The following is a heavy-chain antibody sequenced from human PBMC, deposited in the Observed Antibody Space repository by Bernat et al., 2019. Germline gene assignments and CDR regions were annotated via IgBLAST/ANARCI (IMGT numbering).Heavy chain of an antibody. Sequence: QVQLVQSGAEVKKPGASVKVSCKASGYTFTGYYMHWVRQAPGQGLEWMGWINPNSGGTNYAQKFQGWVTMTGDTSISTAYRGLSRRRSDDTAVYYGAGGAAGVGGYYFDYWGQGTLVTVSS. CDR1: GYTFTGYY. CDR2: INPNSGGT. J-gene: IGHJ4*02. D-gene: IGHD6-13*01. CDR3: AGGAAGVGGYYFDY. V-gene: IGHV1-2*04.